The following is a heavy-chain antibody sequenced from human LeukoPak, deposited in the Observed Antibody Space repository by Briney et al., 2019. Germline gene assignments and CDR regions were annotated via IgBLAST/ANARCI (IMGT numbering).Heavy chain of an antibody. CDR2: INTDGSRI. CDR1: GFTFSNYW. D-gene: IGHD3-22*01. CDR3: ARVLSGSWDWFDP. V-gene: IGHV3-74*01. J-gene: IGHJ5*02. Sequence: GGSLRLSCAASGFTFSNYWMHWVRQAPGKGLVWVSRINTDGSRITYADSVKGRFTISRDNAMNAVYLQMNSLRAEDTAVYYCARVLSGSWDWFDPWGQGTLVTVSS.